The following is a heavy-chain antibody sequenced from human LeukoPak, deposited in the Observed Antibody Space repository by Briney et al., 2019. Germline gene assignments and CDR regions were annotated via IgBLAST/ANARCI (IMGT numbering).Heavy chain of an antibody. CDR2: IGISSGNT. CDR1: GFNFIDYS. Sequence: GGSLSLSCSASGFNFIDYSMNWVRQAPGKGQEWISYIGISSGNTKYADSVKGRFTISRDKARNSLYLQMNSLRVEDTAVYYCARDHRYAFDNWGHGTLVTVSS. D-gene: IGHD5-12*01. CDR3: ARDHRYAFDN. V-gene: IGHV3-48*01. J-gene: IGHJ4*01.